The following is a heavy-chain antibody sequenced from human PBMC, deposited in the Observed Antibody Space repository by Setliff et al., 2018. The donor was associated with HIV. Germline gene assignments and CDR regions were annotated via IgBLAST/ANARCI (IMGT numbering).Heavy chain of an antibody. V-gene: IGHV3-23*01. Sequence: GESLKISCAASGFAFHNFCMTWVRQAPGKGLEWGSAIVGSTGSPYYADSVKGRFPIYTDTSKNTLYLQMISLRADDTAVYYCANSYSASGNYHYYDYLDVWGKGTTVTVS. CDR1: GFAFHNFC. D-gene: IGHD3-10*01. CDR3: ANSYSASGNYHYYDYLDV. CDR2: IVGSTGSP. J-gene: IGHJ6*03.